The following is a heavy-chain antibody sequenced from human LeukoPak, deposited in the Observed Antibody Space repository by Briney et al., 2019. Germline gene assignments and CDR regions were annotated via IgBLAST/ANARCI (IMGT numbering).Heavy chain of an antibody. V-gene: IGHV4-39*07. CDR2: IYYSGST. CDR1: GGSISSSSYY. D-gene: IGHD1-26*01. J-gene: IGHJ4*02. Sequence: PSETLSLTCTVSGGSISSSSYYWGWIRQPPGKGLGWIGNIYYSGSTYSNSSLKSRVTISVDTSTSQFSLRLSSVTAADSAMYYGARVVGWSTVGAPTYFDDWGQGTRVTVSS. CDR3: ARVVGWSTVGAPTYFDD.